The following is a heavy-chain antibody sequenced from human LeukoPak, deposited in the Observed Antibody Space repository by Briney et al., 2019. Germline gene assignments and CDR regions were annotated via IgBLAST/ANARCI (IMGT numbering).Heavy chain of an antibody. CDR2: IYYSGST. J-gene: IGHJ4*02. D-gene: IGHD2-21*02. CDR1: GGSLSSGDYY. CDR3: ASNCGGDWFSDY. V-gene: IGHV4-30-4*01. Sequence: PSETLSLTCTVSGGSLSSGDYYWSWIRQPPGKGLEWIGYIYYSGSTYYNPSLKSRVTISVDMSKNQFSLKLSSVTAADTAVYYCASNCGGDWFSDYWGQGTLVTVSS.